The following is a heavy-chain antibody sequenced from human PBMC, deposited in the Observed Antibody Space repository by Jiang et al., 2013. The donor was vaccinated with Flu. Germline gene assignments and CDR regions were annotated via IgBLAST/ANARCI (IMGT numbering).Heavy chain of an antibody. CDR1: GYTFTSYG. D-gene: IGHD3-22*01. J-gene: IGHJ3*02. CDR2: ISAYNGNT. V-gene: IGHV1-18*01. CDR3: ARENYYDSSGYYSISGTFDI. Sequence: GAEVKKPGASVKVSCKASGYTFTSYGISWVRQAPGQGLEWMGWISAYNGNTNYAQKLQGRVTMTTDTSTSTAYMELRSLRSDDTAVYYCARENYYDSSGYYSISGTFDIWGQGTMV.